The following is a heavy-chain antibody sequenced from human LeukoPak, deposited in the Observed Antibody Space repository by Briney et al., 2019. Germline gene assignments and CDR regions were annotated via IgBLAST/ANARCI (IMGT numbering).Heavy chain of an antibody. CDR2: INHSGST. V-gene: IGHV4-34*01. Sequence: MASETLSLTCAVYGGSFRGYYWSWIRQPPGKGLEWIGEINHSGSTNYNPSLKSRVAISVDTSKNQFSLKLSSVTAADTAVYYCARTGSYYRGNLFDYWGQGTLVTVSS. CDR3: ARTGSYYRGNLFDY. D-gene: IGHD1-26*01. J-gene: IGHJ4*02. CDR1: GGSFRGYY.